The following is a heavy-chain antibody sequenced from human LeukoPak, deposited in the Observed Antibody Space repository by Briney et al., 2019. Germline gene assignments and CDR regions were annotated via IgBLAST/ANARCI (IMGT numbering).Heavy chain of an antibody. D-gene: IGHD6-19*01. J-gene: IGHJ6*02. CDR3: ARHLPSAVAGTSDGMDV. V-gene: IGHV4-59*08. CDR1: GGSISSYY. Sequence: SETLSLTCTVSGGSISSYYWSWIRQPPGKGLKWIGYIYYSGSINYNPSLKSRVTISVDTSKNQFSLKLSSVTAADTAVYCCARHLPSAVAGTSDGMDVWGQGTTVTVSS. CDR2: IYYSGSI.